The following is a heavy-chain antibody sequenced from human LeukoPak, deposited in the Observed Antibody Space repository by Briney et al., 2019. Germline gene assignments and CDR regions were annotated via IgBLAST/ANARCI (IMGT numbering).Heavy chain of an antibody. V-gene: IGHV4-34*01. CDR1: GGSFSGYY. J-gene: IGHJ4*02. CDR3: ARVGGSVGDY. CDR2: INHSGST. D-gene: IGHD3-10*01. Sequence: PSETLSLTCAVYGGSFSGYYWSWIRQPPGKGLEWIGEINHSGSTNYNPSLKSRVTISVDTSKNQFSLKLSSVTAADTAVYYCARVGGSVGDYWGQRTLVTVSS.